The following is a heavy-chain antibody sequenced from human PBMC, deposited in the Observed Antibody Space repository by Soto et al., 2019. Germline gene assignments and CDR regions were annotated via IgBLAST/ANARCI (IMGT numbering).Heavy chain of an antibody. D-gene: IGHD1-7*01. CDR2: ISAYNGNT. CDR1: GYTFTSYG. V-gene: IGHV1-18*04. Sequence: APVKVSCQASGYTFTSYGISWVRQAPGQGREWMGWISAYNGNTNYAQKLQGRVTMTTDTSTSTAYMELRSLRSDDTAVYYSARDRGRNWNYGSDYWGQGTLVTVSS. J-gene: IGHJ4*02. CDR3: ARDRGRNWNYGSDY.